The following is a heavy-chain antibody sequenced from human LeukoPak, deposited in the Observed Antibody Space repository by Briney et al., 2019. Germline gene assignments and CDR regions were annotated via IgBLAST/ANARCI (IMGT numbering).Heavy chain of an antibody. J-gene: IGHJ6*02. CDR3: ARGFYVTGSYRSPTYTLDI. Sequence: GVSLRLSCAASGFAVSSHYISSVRQAPGKGLGWVSVIYGGGGPPSEDSVKRPFTITRDSSRNTLFLHMSTLRAEDTAMYYCARGFYVTGSYRSPTYTLDIWGQGTTVTVSS. V-gene: IGHV3-53*01. CDR2: IYGGGGP. CDR1: GFAVSSHY. D-gene: IGHD3-10*01.